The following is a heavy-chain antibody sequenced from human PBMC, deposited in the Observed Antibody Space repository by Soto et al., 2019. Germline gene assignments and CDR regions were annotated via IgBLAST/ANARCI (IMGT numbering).Heavy chain of an antibody. Sequence: GGSLRLSCAASGFTFSSYAMSWVRQAPGKGLEWVSAISGSGGSTYYADSVKGRFTISRDNSKNTLYLQMNSLRAEDTAVYYCAKDPSQLVPAAIPGGLRGGMDVWGQGTTVTVSS. V-gene: IGHV3-23*01. D-gene: IGHD2-2*01. CDR1: GFTFSSYA. CDR3: AKDPSQLVPAAIPGGLRGGMDV. J-gene: IGHJ6*02. CDR2: ISGSGGST.